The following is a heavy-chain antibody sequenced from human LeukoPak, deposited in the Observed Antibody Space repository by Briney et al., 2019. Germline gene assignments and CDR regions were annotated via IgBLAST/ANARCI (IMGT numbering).Heavy chain of an antibody. CDR2: INTITGNP. Sequence: ASVKVSCKASGYTFVSYAMNWVRQAPGQGLGWMGWINTITGNPTYAQGFTGRFVFSLDTSVSTAYLQISSLKAEDTAVYYCARVLGGLNRGMDVWGKGSTVTVSP. V-gene: IGHV7-4-1*02. CDR3: ARVLGGLNRGMDV. D-gene: IGHD3-16*01. J-gene: IGHJ6*04. CDR1: GYTFVSYA.